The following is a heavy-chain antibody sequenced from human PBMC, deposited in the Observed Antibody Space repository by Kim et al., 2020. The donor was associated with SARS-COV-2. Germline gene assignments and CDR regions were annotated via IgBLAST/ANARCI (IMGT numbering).Heavy chain of an antibody. V-gene: IGHV3-30*04. D-gene: IGHD3-16*01. CDR3: ARELRLGEALDY. CDR1: GFTFSSYA. CDR2: ISYDGSNK. Sequence: GGSLRRSCAASGFTFSSYAMHWVRQAPGKGLEWVAVISYDGSNKYYADSLKGRFTISRDNSKNTLYLQMNSLRAEDTAVYYCARELRLGEALDYWGQGTL. J-gene: IGHJ4*02.